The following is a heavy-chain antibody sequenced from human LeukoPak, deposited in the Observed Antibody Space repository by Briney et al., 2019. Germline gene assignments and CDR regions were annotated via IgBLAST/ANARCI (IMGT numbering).Heavy chain of an antibody. Sequence: GGSLRLSCAASGFTFSSYEMNWVRQAPGKGLEWVSYISSSGSTIYYAGSVKGRLTISRDNAKNSLYLQMNSLRAEDTAVYYCARGYCSGGSCYPIFAFDIWGQGTMVTVSS. CDR2: ISSSGSTI. CDR3: ARGYCSGGSCYPIFAFDI. J-gene: IGHJ3*02. CDR1: GFTFSSYE. V-gene: IGHV3-48*03. D-gene: IGHD2-15*01.